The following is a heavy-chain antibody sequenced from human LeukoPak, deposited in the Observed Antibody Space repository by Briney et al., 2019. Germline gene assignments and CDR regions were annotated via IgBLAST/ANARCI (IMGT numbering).Heavy chain of an antibody. V-gene: IGHV3-30-3*01. J-gene: IGHJ4*02. CDR1: GFTFSSYS. CDR2: ISYDGSNK. D-gene: IGHD5-12*01. CDR3: ARGDGYAQRD. Sequence: GGSLRLSCAASGFTFSSYSMYWVRQAPGKGLEWVAVISYDGSNKYYADSVKGRFTISRDNSKTTLYLQMNSLRVEDTAVYYCARGDGYAQRDWGQGTLVTVPS.